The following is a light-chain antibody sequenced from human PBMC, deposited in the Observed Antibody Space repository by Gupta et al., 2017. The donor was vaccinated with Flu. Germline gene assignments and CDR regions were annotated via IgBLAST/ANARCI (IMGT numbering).Light chain of an antibody. CDR1: QSIRFY. V-gene: IGKV1-39*01. CDR3: QQSYSTPKT. CDR2: AAS. Sequence: DIQMTQSPSSLSTSVGDRVTITCRASQSIRFYLNWYQQKPGKAPKLLISAASSLQSGVPSRFSGSGSGTDFTLTISSLQPEDFATYYCQQSYSTPKTFGQGTKVEIK. J-gene: IGKJ1*01.